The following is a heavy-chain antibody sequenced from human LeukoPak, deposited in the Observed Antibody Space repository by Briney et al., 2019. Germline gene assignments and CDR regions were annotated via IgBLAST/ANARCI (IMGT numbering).Heavy chain of an antibody. D-gene: IGHD3-22*01. CDR3: TRHAVITTVFDY. CDR2: IRSKAYGGTT. J-gene: IGHJ4*02. V-gene: IGHV3-49*04. Sequence: GGSLRLSCAASGFTFSDYWMHWVRQAPGKGLEWVGFIRSKAYGGTTEYAASVRGRFTISRDDSKSIAYLQMNSLKTEDTAVYYCTRHAVITTVFDYWGQGTLVRVSS. CDR1: GFTFSDYW.